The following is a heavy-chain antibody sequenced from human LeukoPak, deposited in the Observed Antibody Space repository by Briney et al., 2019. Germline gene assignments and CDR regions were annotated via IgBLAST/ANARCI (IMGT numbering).Heavy chain of an antibody. CDR3: ARASWRYCSSTSCYGNWFDP. V-gene: IGHV3-53*01. J-gene: IGHJ5*02. CDR1: GFTVSSNY. D-gene: IGHD2-2*01. CDR2: IYSGGST. Sequence: GGSLRLSCAASGFTVSSNYMSWVRQAPGKGLEWVADIYSGGSTYYADSVKGRFTIFRDNSKKTVYLQMNSPRAEDTAVYYCARASWRYCSSTSCYGNWFDPWGQGTLVTVSS.